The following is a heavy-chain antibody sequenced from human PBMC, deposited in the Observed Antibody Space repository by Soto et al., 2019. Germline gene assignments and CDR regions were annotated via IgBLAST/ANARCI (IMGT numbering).Heavy chain of an antibody. V-gene: IGHV3-11*06. D-gene: IGHD5-18*01. CDR2: ISLGDSYK. Sequence: QVQLVESGGGLVKPGGSLRLACAASGFTFSDYFMSWVRQAPGKGPEWVSFISLGDSYKKTADSVKGRFTISRDNAQNSLNLHMNRLRAEDTALYYCVRGSRTDEDGYDGRGYYFDYWGQGTLVTVSS. J-gene: IGHJ4*02. CDR1: GFTFSDYF. CDR3: VRGSRTDEDGYDGRGYYFDY.